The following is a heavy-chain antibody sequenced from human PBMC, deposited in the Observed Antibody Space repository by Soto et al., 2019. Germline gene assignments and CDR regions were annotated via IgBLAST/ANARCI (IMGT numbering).Heavy chain of an antibody. CDR1: GFTFSSYA. D-gene: IGHD6-6*01. CDR2: ISGSGGST. V-gene: IGHV3-23*01. J-gene: IGHJ4*02. Sequence: EVQLLESGGGLVQPGGSLRLSCAASGFTFSSYAMSWVRQAPGKGLEWVSAISGSGGSTYYADSVKGRFTISRDNSKNTLYLQMNSVRAEDTAVYYCAKRGIAARLVDYWGQGTLVTVSS. CDR3: AKRGIAARLVDY.